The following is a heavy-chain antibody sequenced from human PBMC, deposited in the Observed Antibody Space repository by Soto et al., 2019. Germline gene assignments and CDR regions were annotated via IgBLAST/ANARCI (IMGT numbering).Heavy chain of an antibody. CDR2: ISYDGSNK. J-gene: IGHJ6*02. D-gene: IGHD3-3*01. CDR3: ARDSDFWGGSFFSDV. CDR1: GFTFSSYS. Sequence: GGSLRLSCAASGFTFSSYSMHWVRQAPGKGLEWVAVISYDGSNKYYADSVKGRFTISRNNSKNTLYLQMNSLRAEDTAVYYCARDSDFWGGSFFSDVWGQGTTVTVSS. V-gene: IGHV3-30-3*01.